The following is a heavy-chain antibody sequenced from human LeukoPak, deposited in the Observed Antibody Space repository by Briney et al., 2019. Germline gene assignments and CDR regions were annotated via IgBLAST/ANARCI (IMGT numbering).Heavy chain of an antibody. CDR2: IYYSGST. Sequence: SETLSLTCTVSGGSISSYYWSWIRQPPGKGLEWIGYIYYSGSTNYNPSLKSRVTISVDTSKNQFSLKLSSVTAADTAVYYCARGPIPKGSDFQHWGQGTLVTVSS. CDR3: ARGPIPKGSDFQH. J-gene: IGHJ1*01. CDR1: GGSISSYY. V-gene: IGHV4-59*01.